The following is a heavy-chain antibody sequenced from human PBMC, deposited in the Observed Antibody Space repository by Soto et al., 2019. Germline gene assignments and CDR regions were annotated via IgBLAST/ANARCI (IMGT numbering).Heavy chain of an antibody. D-gene: IGHD2-2*01. Sequence: TSETLSLTSPVYGGPFSGYYWSWIRQPPRKGLEWIGEINHSGSTNYNPSLKSRVTISVDTSKNQFSLKLSSVTAADTAVYYCARARYCSSTSCPYYFDYLGQGTLVTVSS. CDR3: ARARYCSSTSCPYYFDY. CDR1: GGPFSGYY. CDR2: INHSGST. V-gene: IGHV4-34*01. J-gene: IGHJ4*02.